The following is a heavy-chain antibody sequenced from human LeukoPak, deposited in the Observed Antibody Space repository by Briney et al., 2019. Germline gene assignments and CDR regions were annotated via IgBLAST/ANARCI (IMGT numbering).Heavy chain of an antibody. J-gene: IGHJ4*02. Sequence: GGSLRLSCAASGFSFNTYGMHWVRQAPGKGLEWVAFIRYDGSNKYYADSVKGRFTISRDNSKNTLYLQINSLRAEDTAVYYCARGIAAAGTALYNWGQGTLLTVSS. D-gene: IGHD6-13*01. CDR3: ARGIAAAGTALYN. V-gene: IGHV3-30*02. CDR2: IRYDGSNK. CDR1: GFSFNTYG.